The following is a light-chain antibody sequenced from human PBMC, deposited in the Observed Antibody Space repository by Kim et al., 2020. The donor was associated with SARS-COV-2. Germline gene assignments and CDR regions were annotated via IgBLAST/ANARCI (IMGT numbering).Light chain of an antibody. CDR3: MQATRVSRT. V-gene: IGKV2-24*01. Sequence: PASIPCSPSDSLVHPDGNTYLSWVQQLPGQPPRLLIYKISNRFSGVADRFSGSGAGTDCTLEISRVEAEDVRIYYCMQATRVSRTFGQGTRLEI. J-gene: IGKJ2*01. CDR2: KIS. CDR1: DSLVHPDGNTY.